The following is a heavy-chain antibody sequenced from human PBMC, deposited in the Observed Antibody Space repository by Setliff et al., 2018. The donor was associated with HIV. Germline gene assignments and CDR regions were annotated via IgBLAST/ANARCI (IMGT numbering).Heavy chain of an antibody. CDR1: GYSISSGYY. V-gene: IGHV4-38-2*02. CDR2: IYHSGST. J-gene: IGHJ4*02. CDR3: ARDRGEYYYDSSGYYWTY. Sequence: PSETLSLTCTVSGYSISSGYYWGWIRQPPGKGLEWIGSIYHSGSTYYNPSLKSRVTISVDTSKNQFSLKLSSVTAADTAVYYCARDRGEYYYDSSGYYWTYWGQGALVTVSS. D-gene: IGHD3-22*01.